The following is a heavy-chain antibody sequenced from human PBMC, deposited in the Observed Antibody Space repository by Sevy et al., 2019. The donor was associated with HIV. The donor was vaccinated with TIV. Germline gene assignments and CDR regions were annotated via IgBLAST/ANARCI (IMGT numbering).Heavy chain of an antibody. CDR1: GGSISSSTYY. D-gene: IGHD5-18*01. V-gene: IGHV4-39*01. J-gene: IGHJ3*02. CDR3: ARPRKKTAMIAFDI. Sequence: SDTLSLTCTVSGGSISSSTYYWGWVRQPPGKGLEWIGSFYNSGSTFYNPSLKSRVTISLDASKNQISLKLSSVTTADTAVYYCARPRKKTAMIAFDIWGQGTMVTVSS. CDR2: FYNSGST.